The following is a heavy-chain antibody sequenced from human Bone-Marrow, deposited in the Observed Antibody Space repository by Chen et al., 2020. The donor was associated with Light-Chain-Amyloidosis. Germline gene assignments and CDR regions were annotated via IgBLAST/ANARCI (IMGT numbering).Heavy chain of an antibody. V-gene: IGHV3-30*02. Sequence: VRLVESGGGVVRPGGCLRLSCTVSGFVFTTYGFQWVRQAPGKGLEWVSFVRFDGSDKYYADSVKGRFTISRDDSKNTLYLQMNSLRPEDTAVYYCAQLYSYGRPFKHWGQGTLVSVSS. CDR3: AQLYSYGRPFKH. J-gene: IGHJ4*02. CDR2: VRFDGSDK. CDR1: GFVFTTYG. D-gene: IGHD5-18*01.